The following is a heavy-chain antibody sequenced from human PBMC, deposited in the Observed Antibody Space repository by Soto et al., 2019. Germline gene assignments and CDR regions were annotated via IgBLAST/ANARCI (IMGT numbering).Heavy chain of an antibody. D-gene: IGHD3-10*01. V-gene: IGHV3-33*01. J-gene: IGHJ6*02. CDR3: ARDTYGSGSHYYYYGMDV. Sequence: VGSLRLSCAASGFTFSSYGMHWVRQAPGKGLEWVAVIWYDGSNKYYADSVKGRFTISRDNSKNTLYLQMNSLRAEDTAVYYCARDTYGSGSHYYYYGMDVCGQRTTVTVSS. CDR1: GFTFSSYG. CDR2: IWYDGSNK.